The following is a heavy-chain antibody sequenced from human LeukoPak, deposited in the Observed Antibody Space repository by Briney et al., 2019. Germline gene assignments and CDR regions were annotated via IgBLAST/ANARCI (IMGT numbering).Heavy chain of an antibody. J-gene: IGHJ4*02. CDR1: GFTFSSYG. Sequence: GGSLRLSCAASGFTFSSYGMHWVRQAPGKGLEWVAVISYDGSNKYYADSVKGRFTISRDNSKNTLYLQMNSLRAEDTAVYYCARGQGSYYYDSSGYLDYWGQGTLVTVSS. CDR2: ISYDGSNK. CDR3: ARGQGSYYYDSSGYLDY. V-gene: IGHV3-30*03. D-gene: IGHD3-22*01.